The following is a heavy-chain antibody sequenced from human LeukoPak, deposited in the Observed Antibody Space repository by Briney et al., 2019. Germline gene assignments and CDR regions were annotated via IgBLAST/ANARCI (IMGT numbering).Heavy chain of an antibody. D-gene: IGHD6-19*01. CDR3: AEVGPPYSSGWSIEFDY. Sequence: GGSLRLSCAASGFTFNIYVMTWVRQAPGKGLEWVSAIGDRGSDTYYADPVKGRFTISRDNSKYTLYLQMNSLRAEDTAVYYCAEVGPPYSSGWSIEFDYWGRGTLVTVSS. J-gene: IGHJ4*02. CDR2: IGDRGSDT. CDR1: GFTFNIYV. V-gene: IGHV3-23*01.